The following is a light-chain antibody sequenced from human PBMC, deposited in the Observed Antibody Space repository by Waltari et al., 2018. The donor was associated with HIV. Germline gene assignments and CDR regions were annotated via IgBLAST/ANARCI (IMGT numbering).Light chain of an antibody. CDR1: KSNIGAGHD. CDR2: ANS. Sequence: QSLLPQPPSVSATPGQRLTISCTGNKSNIGAGHDVHWYRQLPGTAPRLLIFANSNRPSGVPDRISGSKSTASASLAITGLQAEDEGYYYCQSSDIRLHGLWVFGGGTKVTVL. J-gene: IGLJ3*02. CDR3: QSSDIRLHGLWV. V-gene: IGLV1-40*01.